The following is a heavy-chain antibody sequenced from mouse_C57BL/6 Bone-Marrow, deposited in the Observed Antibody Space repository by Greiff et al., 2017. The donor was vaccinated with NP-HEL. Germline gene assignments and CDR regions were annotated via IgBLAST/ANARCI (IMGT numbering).Heavy chain of an antibody. V-gene: IGHV1-55*01. Sequence: VQLQQPGAELVKPGASVKMSCKASGYTFTSYWITWVKQRPGQGLEWIGDIYPGSGSTNYNEKFKSKATLTVDTSSSTAYMQLSSLTSEDSAVYYCARRTTTVVKDYFDYWGPGTTLTVSS. CDR3: ARRTTTVVKDYFDY. CDR1: GYTFTSYW. CDR2: IYPGSGST. D-gene: IGHD1-1*01. J-gene: IGHJ2*01.